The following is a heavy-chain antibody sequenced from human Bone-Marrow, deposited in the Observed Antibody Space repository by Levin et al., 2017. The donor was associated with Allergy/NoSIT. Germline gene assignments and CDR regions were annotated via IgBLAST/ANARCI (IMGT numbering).Heavy chain of an antibody. CDR2: IYDNGNS. CDR3: ARLLSSMYETIDF. V-gene: IGHV4-59*08. D-gene: IGHD6-13*01. J-gene: IGHJ4*02. Sequence: GSLRLSCTVSGGSLRGYYWSWVRQPPGKGLEWIGHIYDNGNSNYSPSLESRVTLSVDTSKNQFSLKLNSVTAADTAVYYCARLLSSMYETIDFWGQGTLVTVSS. CDR1: GGSLRGYY.